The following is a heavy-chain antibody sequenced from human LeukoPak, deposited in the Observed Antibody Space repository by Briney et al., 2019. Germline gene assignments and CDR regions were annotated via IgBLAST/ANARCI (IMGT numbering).Heavy chain of an antibody. CDR1: GYTFTDHF. CDR2: INPNSGGT. D-gene: IGHD3-10*01. CDR3: ARDYELGTPGSACEFLDY. J-gene: IGHJ4*02. Sequence: ASVKVSCKASGYTFTDHFMQWVRHAPGQGLEWMGWINPNSGGTSYAQKFKGRVTMTSDTSISTVYMELSRLGSDDTAVYYCARDYELGTPGSACEFLDYWGQGTLVTVSS. V-gene: IGHV1-2*02.